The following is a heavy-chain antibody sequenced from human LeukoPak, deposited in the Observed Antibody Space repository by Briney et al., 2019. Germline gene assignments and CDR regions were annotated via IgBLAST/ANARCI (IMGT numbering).Heavy chain of an antibody. CDR2: INPNSGGT. CDR1: GYTFTGYY. J-gene: IGHJ3*02. V-gene: IGHV1-2*02. CDR3: AMTLTYYYDYKSYAFDI. Sequence: GASVKVSCKASGYTFTGYYMHWVRQAPGQGLEWMGWINPNSGGTNYAQKFQGRVTMTRDTSISTAYMELSRLRSDDTAVYYCAMTLTYYYDYKSYAFDIWGQGTMVTVSS. D-gene: IGHD3-22*01.